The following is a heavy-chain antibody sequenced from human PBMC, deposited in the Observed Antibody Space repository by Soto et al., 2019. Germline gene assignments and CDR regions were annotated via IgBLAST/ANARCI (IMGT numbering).Heavy chain of an antibody. Sequence: GRSLRLSCVASGFTFDDYAMHLVRQPPGKGLEWLSTISWNSGSGSIHYADSVKGRFAISRDNAKNSVYLQRNSLRIEDTAVYYCVKDRGGFYGLDVWGEGTRVTVSS. V-gene: IGHV3-9*01. J-gene: IGHJ6*04. CDR2: ISWNSGSGSI. CDR1: GFTFDDYA. CDR3: VKDRGGFYGLDV.